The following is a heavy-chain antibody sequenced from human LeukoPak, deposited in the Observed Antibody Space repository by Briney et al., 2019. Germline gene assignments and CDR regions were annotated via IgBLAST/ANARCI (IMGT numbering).Heavy chain of an antibody. CDR3: AKSNGYGLIDI. Sequence: SETLSLTCTVSGGSISNYYWNWIRQPPGKGLEWIGFIYYSGTTNYNPSLKSRVTISLDTSKNQFSLKVTSVTAADTAVYYCAKSNGYGLIDIWGQGTMVTVSS. J-gene: IGHJ3*02. D-gene: IGHD3-22*01. CDR2: IYYSGTT. CDR1: GGSISNYY. V-gene: IGHV4-59*01.